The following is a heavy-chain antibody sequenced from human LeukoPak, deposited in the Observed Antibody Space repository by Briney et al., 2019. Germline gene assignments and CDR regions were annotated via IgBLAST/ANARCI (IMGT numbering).Heavy chain of an antibody. J-gene: IGHJ6*03. CDR2: INTNSGNS. CDR3: ARDRGWFGGSNNYYYYYMDV. D-gene: IGHD3-10*01. Sequence: GASVKVSCKASVYTFTSYAMNWVRQAPGQGLEWMGWINTNSGNSTYAQGFTGRFVFSLDTSVSTAYLQISSLKAEDTAVYYCARDRGWFGGSNNYYYYYMDVWGKGTTVTVSS. CDR1: VYTFTSYA. V-gene: IGHV7-4-1*02.